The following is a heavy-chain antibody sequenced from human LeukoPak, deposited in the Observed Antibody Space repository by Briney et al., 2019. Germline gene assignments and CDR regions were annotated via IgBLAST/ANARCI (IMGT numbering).Heavy chain of an antibody. CDR2: ISYDGSNK. CDR1: GFTFSSYA. J-gene: IGHJ4*02. CDR3: ARAGKRYYYDSSGYMAY. Sequence: GGSLRLSCAASGFTFSSYAMHWVRQAPGKGLEWVAVISYDGSNKYYADSVKGRFTISRDNSKNTLYLQMNSLRAEDTAVYYCARAGKRYYYDSSGYMAYWGQGTLVTVSS. V-gene: IGHV3-30*04. D-gene: IGHD3-22*01.